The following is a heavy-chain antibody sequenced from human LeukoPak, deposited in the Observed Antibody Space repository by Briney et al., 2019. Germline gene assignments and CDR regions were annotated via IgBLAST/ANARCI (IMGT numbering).Heavy chain of an antibody. CDR3: ARDIRPLQGRFYYND. J-gene: IGHJ4*02. Sequence: GGSLRLSCAASGFTFSSYEMNWVRQAPGKGLEWVGRIRNKANSYTTEYAASVKGRFTISRDDSKNSLYLQMNSLKTEDTAVYYCARDIRPLQGRFYYNDWGQGTLVTVSS. D-gene: IGHD3-22*01. CDR1: GFTFSSYE. CDR2: IRNKANSYTT. V-gene: IGHV3-72*01.